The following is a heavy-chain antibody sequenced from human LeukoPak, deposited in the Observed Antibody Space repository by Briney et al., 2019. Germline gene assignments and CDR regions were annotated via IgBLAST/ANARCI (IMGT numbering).Heavy chain of an antibody. D-gene: IGHD2-15*01. CDR2: IKPDGSEK. V-gene: IGHV3-7*01. J-gene: IGHJ3*02. CDR3: AREDMWAFDI. CDR1: GFTFSHYW. Sequence: PGGSLRLSCAASGFTFSHYWMSWVRQAPGKGLEWVANIKPDGSEKYYVDSVKGRFTISRDNAKNSLYLQMDSLRAEDTAVYYCAREDMWAFDIWAQGTMVTVSS.